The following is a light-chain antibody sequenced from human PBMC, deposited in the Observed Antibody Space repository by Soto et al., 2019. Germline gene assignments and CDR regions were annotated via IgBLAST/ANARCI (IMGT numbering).Light chain of an antibody. V-gene: IGLV1-47*01. CDR3: AKWDDRLRVYV. CDR2: RND. J-gene: IGLJ1*01. CDR1: TSRSGSNY. Sequence: QSVLPQPPSASGTPGQRVTISCSTSTSRSGSNYVYWYQQLPGTAPKLLIYRNDQRPSGVPDRFSGSKSGTSASLAISGLPSEDEADYFCAKWDDRLRVYVVGTGTKVTVL.